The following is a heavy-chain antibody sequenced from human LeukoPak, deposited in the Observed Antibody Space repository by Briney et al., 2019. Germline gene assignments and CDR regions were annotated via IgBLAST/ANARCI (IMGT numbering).Heavy chain of an antibody. CDR1: GYTFTGYY. D-gene: IGHD1-1*01. Sequence: ASVKVSCKASGYTFTGYYINWVRQAPGQGLEWMGWINPNSGGTNYAQKFQGRVTMTRDTSISTAYMELSRLRSDDTAVYYCAGGNDFEGWFDPWGQGTLVTVSS. CDR3: AGGNDFEGWFDP. CDR2: INPNSGGT. J-gene: IGHJ5*02. V-gene: IGHV1-2*02.